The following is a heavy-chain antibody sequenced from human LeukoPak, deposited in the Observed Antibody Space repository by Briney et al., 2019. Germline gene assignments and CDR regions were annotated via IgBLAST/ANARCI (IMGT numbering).Heavy chain of an antibody. CDR1: GGSISSYY. D-gene: IGHD6-19*01. V-gene: IGHV4-59*01. CDR3: ARGDPYSSGWQTILDY. CDR2: IYYSGST. Sequence: TASETLSLTCTVSGGSISSYYWSWIRQPPGKGLEGIGYIYYSGSTNYNPSLKSRDTISVDTSKNQFSLKLSSVTAADTAVYYCARGDPYSSGWQTILDYWGQGTLVTVSS. J-gene: IGHJ4*02.